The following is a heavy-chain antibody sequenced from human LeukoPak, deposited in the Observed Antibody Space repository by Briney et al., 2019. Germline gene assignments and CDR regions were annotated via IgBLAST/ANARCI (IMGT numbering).Heavy chain of an antibody. V-gene: IGHV3-30*18. J-gene: IGHJ4*02. D-gene: IGHD6-19*01. CDR2: ISYDGSNK. CDR3: AKGGYSSGWSYFDY. CDR1: GFTFSSYG. Sequence: GRSLRLSCAASGFTFSSYGTHWVRQAPGKGLEWVAVISYDGSNKYYADSVKGRFTISRDNSKNTLYLQMNSLRAEDTAVYYCAKGGYSSGWSYFDYWGQGTLVTVSS.